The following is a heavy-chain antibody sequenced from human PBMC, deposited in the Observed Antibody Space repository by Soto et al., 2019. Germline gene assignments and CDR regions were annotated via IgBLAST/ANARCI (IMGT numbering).Heavy chain of an antibody. Sequence: SETLSLTCSVSGGTVNSGSYYWSWVRQARGKGLEWIGHVYYSGTTKYNPSLKSRVTISVDTSNNQFSLKINSVTAADTAIYYCARDYWSPELRFDYWGQGILVTVSS. V-gene: IGHV4-61*01. CDR2: VYYSGTT. J-gene: IGHJ4*01. CDR3: ARDYWSPELRFDY. CDR1: GGTVNSGSYY. D-gene: IGHD3-3*01.